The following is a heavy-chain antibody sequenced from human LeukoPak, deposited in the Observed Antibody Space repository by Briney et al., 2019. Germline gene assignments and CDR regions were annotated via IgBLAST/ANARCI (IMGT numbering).Heavy chain of an antibody. CDR3: ARGWKTTSFDY. Sequence: GGSLRLSCAASGFTFSDFGMHWVRQAPGKGLEWVAIIWYDESKKYYADSVKGRFTISRDDSTNTVYLQMNSLRGEDTAVYYCARGWKTTSFDYWGQGTLVTVSS. J-gene: IGHJ4*02. V-gene: IGHV3-33*01. D-gene: IGHD4-11*01. CDR2: IWYDESKK. CDR1: GFTFSDFG.